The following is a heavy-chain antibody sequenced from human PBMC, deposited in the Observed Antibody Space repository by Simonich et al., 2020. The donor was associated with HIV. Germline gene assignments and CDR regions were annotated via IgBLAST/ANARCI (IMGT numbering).Heavy chain of an antibody. CDR3: TRDRYYSFWSGYHNNGMDV. V-gene: IGHV3-7*01. Sequence: EVQLVESGGGLVQPGGSLRLSCAASGFTFSSNWMSWVRQAPGKGLEWVANIKEDGSEEYYVDSVKGRFTISRDNAKNSLYLQMNSLRAEDTAVYYCTRDRYYSFWSGYHNNGMDVWGQGTTVTVSS. J-gene: IGHJ6*02. D-gene: IGHD3-3*01. CDR1: GFTFSSNW. CDR2: IKEDGSEE.